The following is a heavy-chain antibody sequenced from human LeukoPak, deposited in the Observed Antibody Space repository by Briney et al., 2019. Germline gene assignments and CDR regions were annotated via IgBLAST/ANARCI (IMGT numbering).Heavy chain of an antibody. J-gene: IGHJ5*02. CDR2: IYYSGST. CDR3: ARKYCSSTSCYRGYNWFDP. V-gene: IGHV4-39*07. Sequence: SETLSLTCTVSGGSISSSSYYWGWIRQPPGKGLEWIGSIYYSGSTYYNPSLKSRVTISVDTSKNQFSLKLSSVTAADTAVYYCARKYCSSTSCYRGYNWFDPWGQGTLVTVSS. D-gene: IGHD2-2*01. CDR1: GGSISSSSYY.